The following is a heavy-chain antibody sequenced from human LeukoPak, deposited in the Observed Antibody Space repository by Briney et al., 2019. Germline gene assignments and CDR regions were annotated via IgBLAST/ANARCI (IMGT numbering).Heavy chain of an antibody. CDR1: GYSIGSDFY. Sequence: SETLSLTCAVSGYSIGSDFYWGWIRQTPGKGLEWLGSVSHNTGASYNPSFKSRVTISLDTSKNHFSLTLTSVTAADTAVYYCARDSTLDYWGQGTLVTVSS. J-gene: IGHJ4*02. V-gene: IGHV4-38-2*02. CDR3: ARDSTLDY. CDR2: VSHNTGA.